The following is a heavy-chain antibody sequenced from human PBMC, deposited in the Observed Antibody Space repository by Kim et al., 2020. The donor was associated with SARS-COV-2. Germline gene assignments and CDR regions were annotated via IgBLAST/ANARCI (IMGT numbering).Heavy chain of an antibody. Sequence: SGPTLVKPTQTLTLTCTFSGFSLSTSGMCVSWIRQPPGKALEWLARIDWDDDKYYSTSLKTRLTISKDTSKNQVVLTMTNMDPVDTATYYCARIQYYYDSSGSLDYWGQGTLVTVSS. CDR1: GFSLSTSGMC. J-gene: IGHJ4*02. CDR3: ARIQYYYDSSGSLDY. V-gene: IGHV2-70*11. CDR2: IDWDDDK. D-gene: IGHD3-22*01.